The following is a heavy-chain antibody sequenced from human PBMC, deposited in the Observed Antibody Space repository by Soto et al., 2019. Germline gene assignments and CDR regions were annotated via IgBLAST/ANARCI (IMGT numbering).Heavy chain of an antibody. Sequence: ASVKVSCKASGYTLTNYAMHWVRQAPGQRLEWMGWINGGNDNTKYSQKFQGRVTITRDTSASTAYMELSSLRSEDTAVYYCARPHYCTSSTSCYHAFDIWGQGTMVTVSS. J-gene: IGHJ3*02. CDR1: GYTLTNYA. D-gene: IGHD2-2*01. CDR3: ARPHYCTSSTSCYHAFDI. V-gene: IGHV1-3*01. CDR2: INGGNDNT.